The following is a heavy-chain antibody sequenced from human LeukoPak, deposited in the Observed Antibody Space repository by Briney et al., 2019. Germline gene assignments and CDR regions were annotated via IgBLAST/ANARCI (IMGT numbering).Heavy chain of an antibody. Sequence: ASVKVSCKASGYTFTNYGISWVRQAPGQGLEWMGWISAYNGNTNYAQKLQGRVTMTTDTSTSTAYMELRSLRSDDTAVYYCARVKTTMVREDYWGQGTLVTVSS. J-gene: IGHJ4*02. CDR1: GYTFTNYG. CDR3: ARVKTTMVREDY. CDR2: ISAYNGNT. D-gene: IGHD3-10*01. V-gene: IGHV1-18*04.